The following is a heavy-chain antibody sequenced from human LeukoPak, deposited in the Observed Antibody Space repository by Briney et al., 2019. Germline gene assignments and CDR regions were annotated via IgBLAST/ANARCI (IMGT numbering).Heavy chain of an antibody. J-gene: IGHJ6*03. CDR1: GGSFSGYY. CDR2: INHSGST. CDR3: ARGGEYSSGWYYYYYYMDV. V-gene: IGHV4-34*01. D-gene: IGHD6-19*01. Sequence: SETLSLTCAVYGGSFSGYYWSWIRQPPGKGLEWIGEINHSGSTNCNPSLKSRVTISVDTSKNQFSLKLSSVTAADTAVYYCARGGEYSSGWYYYYYYMDVWGKGTTVTVSS.